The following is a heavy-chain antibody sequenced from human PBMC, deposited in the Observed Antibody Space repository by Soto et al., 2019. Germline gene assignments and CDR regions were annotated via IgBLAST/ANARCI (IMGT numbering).Heavy chain of an antibody. CDR3: ARAGITIFGVVIRDDAFDI. Sequence: ASVTVSCQASGYTFTIYGISWVRQAPGQGLEWMGWISAYNGNTNYAQKLQGRVTMTTDTSTSTAYMELRSLRSDDTAVYYCARAGITIFGVVIRDDAFDIWGQGTMVTVSS. CDR1: GYTFTIYG. CDR2: ISAYNGNT. D-gene: IGHD3-3*01. J-gene: IGHJ3*02. V-gene: IGHV1-18*01.